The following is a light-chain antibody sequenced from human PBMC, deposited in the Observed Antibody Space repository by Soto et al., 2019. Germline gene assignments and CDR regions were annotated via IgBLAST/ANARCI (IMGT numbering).Light chain of an antibody. J-gene: IGLJ2*01. CDR1: SSDVGGYSF. Sequence: QSALTQPASVSGSPGQSITISCNGTSSDVGGYSFVSWYQQHPGKAPKLMIYDVSNRPSGVSNRFSGSKSGNTASLTISGLQAEDEADYYCSSYTSSSTLVVFGGGTKLTVL. CDR3: SSYTSSSTLVV. CDR2: DVS. V-gene: IGLV2-14*01.